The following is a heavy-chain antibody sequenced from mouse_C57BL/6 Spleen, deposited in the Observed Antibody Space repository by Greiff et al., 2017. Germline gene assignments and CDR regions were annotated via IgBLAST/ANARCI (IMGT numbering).Heavy chain of an antibody. CDR3: AVDSSGGGAMDY. V-gene: IGHV2-6*01. CDR1: GFSLTSYG. CDR2: IWGVGST. J-gene: IGHJ4*01. D-gene: IGHD3-2*02. Sequence: VQLQESGPGLVAPSQCLSITCTVSGFSLTSYGVDWVRQSPGKGLEWLGVIWGVGSTNYNSALKSRLSVSKDNSKSQVFLKMNSLQTDDTARYYCAVDSSGGGAMDYWGQGTSVTVSS.